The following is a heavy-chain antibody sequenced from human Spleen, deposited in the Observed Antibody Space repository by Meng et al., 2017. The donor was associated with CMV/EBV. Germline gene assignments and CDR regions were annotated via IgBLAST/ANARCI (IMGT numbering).Heavy chain of an antibody. Sequence: SQTLSLTCGVYGGSFSGYYWSWIRQPPGQGLEWIGEINHRGNTNYNPSLKSRVTMSVDTSKNQFSLKLSSVIAADTAVYYCARTSTYCTATSCYTDYFDYWGQGTLVTVSS. J-gene: IGHJ4*02. CDR2: INHRGNT. CDR3: ARTSTYCTATSCYTDYFDY. D-gene: IGHD2-2*02. V-gene: IGHV4-34*01. CDR1: GGSFSGYY.